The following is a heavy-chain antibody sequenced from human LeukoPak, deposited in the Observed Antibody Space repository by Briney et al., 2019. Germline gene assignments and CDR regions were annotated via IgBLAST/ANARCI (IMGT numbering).Heavy chain of an antibody. J-gene: IGHJ4*02. CDR1: GYTFTGYY. D-gene: IGHD3-22*01. CDR2: INPNSGGT. V-gene: IGHV1-2*02. CDR3: ASSGSSGFVYYFVY. Sequence: ASVKVSCQASGYTFTGYYMHWVRQAPGQGLEWMGWINPNSGGTNYAQKFQGRVTMTRDTSISTAYMELSRLRSDDTAVYYCASSGSSGFVYYFVYWGQGTLVTVSS.